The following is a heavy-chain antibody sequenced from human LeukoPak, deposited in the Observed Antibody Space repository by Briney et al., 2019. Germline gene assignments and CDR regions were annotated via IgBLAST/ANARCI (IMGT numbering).Heavy chain of an antibody. D-gene: IGHD3-22*01. J-gene: IGHJ4*02. CDR1: GGFISSSSYY. V-gene: IGHV4-39*07. CDR2: IYYSGST. Sequence: SETLSLTCTVSGGFISSSSYYWGWIRQPPGKGLEWIGSIYYSGSTYYNPSLKSRVTISVDTSKNQFSLKLSSVTAADTAVYYCARVPYYDSSGYIDYWGQGTLVTVSS. CDR3: ARVPYYDSSGYIDY.